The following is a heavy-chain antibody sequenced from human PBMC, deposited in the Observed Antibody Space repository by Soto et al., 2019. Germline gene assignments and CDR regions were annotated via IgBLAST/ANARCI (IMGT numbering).Heavy chain of an antibody. D-gene: IGHD6-13*01. Sequence: GESLKISCQCSGYTFSNFWIAWVRQLPGKGLEYMGIIYPGGSETRYSPSFHGKVTISADRSIGTAYLQWSSLEASDSAFYFCARSPRSSPYFDYWGQGALVTVPS. CDR1: GYTFSNFW. CDR2: IYPGGSET. V-gene: IGHV5-51*01. CDR3: ARSPRSSPYFDY. J-gene: IGHJ4*02.